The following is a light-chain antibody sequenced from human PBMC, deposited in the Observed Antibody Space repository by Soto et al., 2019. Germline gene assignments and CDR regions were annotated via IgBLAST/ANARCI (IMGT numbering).Light chain of an antibody. CDR2: EVS. J-gene: IGLJ1*01. V-gene: IGLV2-14*01. CDR1: SSDVGGYNY. CDR3: SSYTSSSPLFV. Sequence: SALTQPVSVSGSPGQALTISCTGTSSDVGGYNYVSWYQQHPGKAPKLMIYEVSNRPSGVSNRFSGSKSGNTASLTISGLQAEDEADYYCSSYTSSSPLFVFGTGTKVT.